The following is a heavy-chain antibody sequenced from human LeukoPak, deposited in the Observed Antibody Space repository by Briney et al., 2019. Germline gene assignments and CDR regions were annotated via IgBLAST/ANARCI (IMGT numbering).Heavy chain of an antibody. Sequence: SETLSLTCTVSGGSVSSGSYYWSWIRQPPGKGLEWNGYIYYSGSTNYNPSLKSRVTISVDTPKNQFSLKLSSVTAADTAVYYCAREGSYYGNYFDYWGQGTLVTVSS. CDR2: IYYSGST. J-gene: IGHJ4*02. D-gene: IGHD1-26*01. CDR1: GGSVSSGSYY. V-gene: IGHV4-61*01. CDR3: AREGSYYGNYFDY.